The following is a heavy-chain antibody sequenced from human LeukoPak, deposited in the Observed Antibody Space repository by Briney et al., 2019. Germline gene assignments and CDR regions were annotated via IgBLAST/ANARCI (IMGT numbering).Heavy chain of an antibody. D-gene: IGHD3-9*01. J-gene: IGHJ4*02. Sequence: SVKVSCKASGGTFSSYAISWVRQAPGQGLEWMGGSIPIFGTANYAQKFQGRVTITADESTSTAYMELSSLRAEDTAVYYCARGGHQRYFDWLSDYWGQGTLVTVSS. V-gene: IGHV1-69*13. CDR1: GGTFSSYA. CDR3: ARGGHQRYFDWLSDY. CDR2: SIPIFGTA.